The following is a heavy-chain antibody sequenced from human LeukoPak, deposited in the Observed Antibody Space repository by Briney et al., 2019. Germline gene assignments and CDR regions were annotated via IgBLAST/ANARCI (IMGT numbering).Heavy chain of an antibody. CDR3: REERRRTSGSYGMYDYYGMDV. D-gene: IGHD1-26*01. V-gene: IGHV4-34*01. J-gene: IGHJ6*02. CDR1: GGSFSGYY. CDR2: INHSGSA. Sequence: SETLSLTCAVYGGSFSGYYWSWIRQPPGKGLEWIGEINHSGSANYNPSLKSRVAMSIDTSKNHFSLKLISVTAADTAVYYCREERRRTSGSYGMYDYYGMDVWGQGTTVTVSS.